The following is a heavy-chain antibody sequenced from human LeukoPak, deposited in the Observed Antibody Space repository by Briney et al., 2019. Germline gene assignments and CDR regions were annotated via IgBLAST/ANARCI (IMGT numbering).Heavy chain of an antibody. J-gene: IGHJ4*02. Sequence: SETLSLTCTVSGDSISRYYWSWIRQSPGKGLEWIGYVYDRGGTNYNPSLKSRAIISADTSKNQFSLKVTSVTAADTAMYYCARASDSGDWHLGYWGQGTLDTVSS. CDR3: ARASDSGDWHLGY. D-gene: IGHD2-21*02. CDR1: GDSISRYY. CDR2: VYDRGGT. V-gene: IGHV4-59*01.